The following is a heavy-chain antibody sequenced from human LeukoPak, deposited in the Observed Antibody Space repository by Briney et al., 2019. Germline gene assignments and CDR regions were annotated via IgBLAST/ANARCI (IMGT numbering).Heavy chain of an antibody. CDR3: ASSGSYRFDY. V-gene: IGHV3-48*02. D-gene: IGHD1-26*01. CDR1: GFTFSSYT. J-gene: IGHJ4*02. Sequence: GGSLRLSCAASGFTFSSYTMSWVRQAPGKGLEWVSHITASGTAMFYADSVKGRFTISRDNAKNSLYLQMNSLRDEDTAVYYCASSGSYRFDYWGQGTLVTVSS. CDR2: ITASGTAM.